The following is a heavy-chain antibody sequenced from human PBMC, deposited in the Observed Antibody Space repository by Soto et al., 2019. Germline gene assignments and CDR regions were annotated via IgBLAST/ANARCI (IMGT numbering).Heavy chain of an antibody. D-gene: IGHD1-1*01. V-gene: IGHV4-39*01. CDR1: GGSVSSSNCY. CDR2: IYYGGST. Sequence: SETLSLTCTVSGGSVSSSNCYWAWIRQSPGKGLELIGIIYYGGSTYYNPSLKSRVTISVDTSMNQFSLKLTSVTAADTAFYYCTRRLSGSGIDYWGQGALVTVSS. CDR3: TRRLSGSGIDY. J-gene: IGHJ4*02.